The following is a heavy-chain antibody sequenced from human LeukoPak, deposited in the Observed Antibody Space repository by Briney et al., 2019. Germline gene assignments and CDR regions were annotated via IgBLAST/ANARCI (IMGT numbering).Heavy chain of an antibody. CDR2: IYGTGST. Sequence: SETLSLTCAGSGYSLGKNYYWGWLRQPPGKGLEWIGRIYGTGSTSYNPSLMNRVTMSVDTSKNHFSLKLTSVTAADTAVYYCARYDSRGSASSRFDYWRQGNLVTISS. CDR1: GYSLGKNYY. CDR3: ARYDSRGSASSRFDY. D-gene: IGHD3-16*01. J-gene: IGHJ4*02. V-gene: IGHV4-38-2*01.